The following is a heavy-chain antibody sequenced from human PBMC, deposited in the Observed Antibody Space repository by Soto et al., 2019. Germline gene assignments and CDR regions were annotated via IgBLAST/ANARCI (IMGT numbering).Heavy chain of an antibody. Sequence: SESLSLTCTVSGGSIRNYDWSWIRQPAGERLEWDGYIYNREPTNYNPSLESRVTVSVDKSKNQFSLKLSSVTAADTAVYYCARAAPRFCSGGSCYSGRDCWSQGTLVTVS. V-gene: IGHV4-59*12. J-gene: IGHJ4*02. CDR2: IYNREPT. D-gene: IGHD2-15*01. CDR1: GGSIRNYD. CDR3: ARAAPRFCSGGSCYSGRDC.